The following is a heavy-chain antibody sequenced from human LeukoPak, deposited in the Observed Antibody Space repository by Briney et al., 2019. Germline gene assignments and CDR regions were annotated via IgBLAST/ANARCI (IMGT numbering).Heavy chain of an antibody. J-gene: IGHJ5*01. Sequence: GGSLRLSCAASGFTFNNYAMNWVRQAPEKGLEWVSFISGSGTTTYYVDSVKGRFTISRDNSKNTLYLHMSSLRAEDTGVYYCAKGRGYFLGLASWGQGTLVAVSS. CDR2: ISGSGTTT. D-gene: IGHD3-9*01. V-gene: IGHV3-23*01. CDR1: GFTFNNYA. CDR3: AKGRGYFLGLAS.